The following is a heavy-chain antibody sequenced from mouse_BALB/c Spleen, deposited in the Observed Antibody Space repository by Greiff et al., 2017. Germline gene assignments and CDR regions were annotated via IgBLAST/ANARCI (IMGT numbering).Heavy chain of an antibody. CDR1: GYSITSDYA. V-gene: IGHV3-2*02. Sequence: VQLKQSGPGLVKPSQSLSLTCTVTGYSITSDYAWNWIRQFPGNKLEWMGYISYSGSTSYNPSLKSRISITRDTSKNQFFLQLNSVTTEDTATYYCARDPYGYEGAYWGQGTTLTVSS. J-gene: IGHJ2*01. CDR3: ARDPYGYEGAY. D-gene: IGHD2-2*01. CDR2: ISYSGST.